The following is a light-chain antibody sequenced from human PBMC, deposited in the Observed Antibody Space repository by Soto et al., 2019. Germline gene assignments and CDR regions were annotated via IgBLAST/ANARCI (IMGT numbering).Light chain of an antibody. Sequence: QSVLTQPASVSGSPGQSITLSCTGSSSDIGGYNYVSWYQHHPGKAPKLMIYEVSNRPSGVSNRFSGSKSGNTASLTISGLQAEDDADYYCSSYTSTTTLVFGGGTKLTVL. J-gene: IGLJ2*01. CDR2: EVS. CDR3: SSYTSTTTLV. V-gene: IGLV2-14*01. CDR1: SSDIGGYNY.